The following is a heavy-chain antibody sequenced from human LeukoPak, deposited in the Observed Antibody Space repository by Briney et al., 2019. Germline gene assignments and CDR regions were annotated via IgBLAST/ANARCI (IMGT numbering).Heavy chain of an antibody. CDR3: ARVGSDSSGWRRFDY. D-gene: IGHD6-19*01. Sequence: ASVKVSCKASGYTFTSYGISWVRQAPGQGLGWMGWINPNSGGTNYAQKFQGRVTMTRDTSISTAYMELSRLRSDDTAVYYCARVGSDSSGWRRFDYWGQGTLVTVSS. CDR1: GYTFTSYG. V-gene: IGHV1-2*02. J-gene: IGHJ4*02. CDR2: INPNSGGT.